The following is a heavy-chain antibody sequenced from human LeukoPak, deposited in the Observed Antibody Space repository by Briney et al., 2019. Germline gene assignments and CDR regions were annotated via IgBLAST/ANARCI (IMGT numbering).Heavy chain of an antibody. CDR3: ARAPPLSLGPFTLTGPFDV. D-gene: IGHD2-8*02. Sequence: ASVKVSCKASGYTFSDYYIHWLRQAPGQGLQWMGWINPKSGGKNFALQFPDRVTMTRDPSISTAYMELRSLRSDDTAVYYCARAPPLSLGPFTLTGPFDVWGRGTMVTVSS. CDR1: GYTFSDYY. V-gene: IGHV1-2*02. CDR2: INPKSGGK. J-gene: IGHJ3*01.